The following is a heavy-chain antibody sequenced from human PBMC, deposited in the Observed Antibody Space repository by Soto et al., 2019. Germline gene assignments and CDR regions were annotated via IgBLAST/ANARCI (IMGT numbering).Heavy chain of an antibody. J-gene: IGHJ6*02. CDR2: IYYSGST. CDR3: ARHEMGVLWGTYYYYGMDV. D-gene: IGHD3-16*01. CDR1: GGSISSTSYY. V-gene: IGHV4-39*01. Sequence: SQTLVHKHTVTGGSISSTSYYWGWIRQPPGKGLDWIGSIYYSGSTYYNPSLKSRVTISVDTSKNQFSLKLSSVTAADTAVYYCARHEMGVLWGTYYYYGMDVWGQGTTVT.